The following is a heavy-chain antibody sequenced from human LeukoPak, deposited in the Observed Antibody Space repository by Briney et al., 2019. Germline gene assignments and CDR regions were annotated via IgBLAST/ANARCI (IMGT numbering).Heavy chain of an antibody. CDR2: IIPILGIA. Sequence: SVKVSCKASGGTFSSYAISWVRQAPGQGLEWMGRIIPILGIANYAQKFQGRVTITADKSTSTAYMELSSLRSEDTAVYYCARHTYYYDSSGYYGPYYFDYWGQGTLVTVSS. J-gene: IGHJ4*02. CDR3: ARHTYYYDSSGYYGPYYFDY. V-gene: IGHV1-69*04. CDR1: GGTFSSYA. D-gene: IGHD3-22*01.